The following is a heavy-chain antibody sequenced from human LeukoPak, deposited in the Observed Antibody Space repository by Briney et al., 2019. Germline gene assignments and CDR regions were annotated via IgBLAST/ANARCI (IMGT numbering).Heavy chain of an antibody. Sequence: GGSLRLSCAASDSGFTFSSYAMSWVRQAPGKGLEWVSAISGSGGSTYYADSVKGRFTISRDNSKNTLYLQMNSLRAEDTAVYYCAKKQGGIIVATTLHYYYGMDVWGQGTTVTVSS. V-gene: IGHV3-23*01. D-gene: IGHD5-12*01. CDR1: DSGFTFSSYA. CDR3: AKKQGGIIVATTLHYYYGMDV. CDR2: ISGSGGST. J-gene: IGHJ6*02.